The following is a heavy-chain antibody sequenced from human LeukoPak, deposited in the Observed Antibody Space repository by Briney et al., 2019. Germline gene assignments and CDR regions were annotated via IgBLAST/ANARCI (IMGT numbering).Heavy chain of an antibody. CDR1: GGSISSYY. CDR2: ISYSGST. D-gene: IGHD2-2*02. V-gene: IGHV4-59*01. Sequence: SETLSLTCSVSGGSISSYYWSWIRQPPGKGLEWIGYISYSGSTNYNPSLKSRVTISVDTSKNQFSLKPSSVTAADTAVYYCAREFYTALRSWGQGTLVTVSS. CDR3: AREFYTALRS. J-gene: IGHJ5*02.